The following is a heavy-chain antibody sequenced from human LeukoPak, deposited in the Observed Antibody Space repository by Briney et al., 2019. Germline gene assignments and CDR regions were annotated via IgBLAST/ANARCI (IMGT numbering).Heavy chain of an antibody. V-gene: IGHV3-21*01. CDR3: ARDRLHAFDI. J-gene: IGHJ3*02. CDR1: GFTFSSYS. CDR2: ISSSGSYI. Sequence: PGGSLRLSCAASGFTFSSYSMNWVRQAPGKGLEWVASISSSGSYIYYADSVKGRFTISRDNAKNSLYLQMNSLRAEDTAVYYCARDRLHAFDIWGQGTMVTVSS. D-gene: IGHD3-16*01.